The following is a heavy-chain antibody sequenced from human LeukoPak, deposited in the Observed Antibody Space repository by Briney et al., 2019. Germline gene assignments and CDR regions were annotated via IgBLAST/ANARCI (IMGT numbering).Heavy chain of an antibody. CDR1: GGSFSGYY. Sequence: PSETLSLTCAVYGGSFSGYYCSWIRQPPRTGLEWIGEINHSGSTNYNPSLKSRVTISVDTSKNQFSLKLTSVTAADTAVYYCARTREPRVYYYYMDVWGKGTTVTISS. CDR3: ARTREPRVYYYYMDV. D-gene: IGHD1-26*01. J-gene: IGHJ6*03. V-gene: IGHV4-34*01. CDR2: INHSGST.